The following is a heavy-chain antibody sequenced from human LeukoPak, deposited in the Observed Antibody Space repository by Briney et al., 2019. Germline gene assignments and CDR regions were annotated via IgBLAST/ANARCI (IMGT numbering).Heavy chain of an antibody. J-gene: IGHJ4*02. CDR2: IKQDGSEK. CDR1: GFTFSSYW. Sequence: GGSLRLSCAASGFTFSSYWMSWVRQAPGKGLEWLANIKQDGSEKYYVDSVKGRFTISRDNAKNSLYLQMNSLRAEGTAVYYCARAGNYGPYYFDYWGQGTLVTVSS. D-gene: IGHD3-10*01. V-gene: IGHV3-7*03. CDR3: ARAGNYGPYYFDY.